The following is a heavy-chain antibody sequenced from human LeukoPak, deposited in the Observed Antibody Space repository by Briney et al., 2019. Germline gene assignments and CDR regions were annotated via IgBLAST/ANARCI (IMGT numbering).Heavy chain of an antibody. Sequence: GGSLRLSCAASGFTFDDYGMSWVRQAPGKGLEWVSGINWNGGSTGYADSVKGRFTISRDNAKNSLYLQMNSLRGEDTALYYCSRDLDSSGYWAGVDYWGQGTLVTVSS. CDR3: SRDLDSSGYWAGVDY. D-gene: IGHD3-22*01. V-gene: IGHV3-20*04. CDR1: GFTFDDYG. J-gene: IGHJ4*02. CDR2: INWNGGST.